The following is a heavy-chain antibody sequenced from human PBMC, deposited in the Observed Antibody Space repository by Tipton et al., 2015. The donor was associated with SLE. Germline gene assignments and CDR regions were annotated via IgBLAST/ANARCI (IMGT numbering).Heavy chain of an antibody. V-gene: IGHV3-23*01. Sequence: GSLRLSCAASGITLSNYGMTWFRQAPGKGLEWVSAVGGGDSAYYADSVKGRFTISRDNSKNTLYLQMNSLRAEDTAVYYCARDGYYYDSSGYYSGYFDYWGQGTLVTVSS. J-gene: IGHJ4*02. CDR3: ARDGYYYDSSGYYSGYFDY. CDR1: GITLSNYG. D-gene: IGHD3-22*01. CDR2: VGGGDSA.